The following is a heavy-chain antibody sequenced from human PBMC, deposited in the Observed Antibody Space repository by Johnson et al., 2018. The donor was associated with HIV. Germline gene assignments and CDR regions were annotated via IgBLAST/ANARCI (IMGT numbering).Heavy chain of an antibody. CDR2: ISWNSGSI. CDR1: GFTFDDYA. CDR3: AKDVSSGWPVGWRAFDI. V-gene: IGHV3-9*01. J-gene: IGHJ3*02. Sequence: VQLVESGGGLVQPGRSLRLSCAASGFTFDDYAMHWVRQAPGKGLEWVSGISWNSGSIGYADSVKGRFTISRDKAKNSLYLQMNRLRAEDTALYYCAKDVSSGWPVGWRAFDIWGQGTMVTVSS. D-gene: IGHD6-19*01.